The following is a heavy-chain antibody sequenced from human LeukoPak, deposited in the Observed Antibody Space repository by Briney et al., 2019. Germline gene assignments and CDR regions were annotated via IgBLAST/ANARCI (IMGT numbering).Heavy chain of an antibody. D-gene: IGHD3-9*01. CDR3: AEDRGLVGERYSYQFYGMDV. CDR1: GVSISSDGYY. V-gene: IGHV4-31*03. Sequence: SETLSLTCTVSGVSISSDGYYWGWVRQHPEKGLVWIGYISYSGGTLYNPSLKSRVAKSIDTSKNQFSLRLRSVTAADTAVYYCAEDRGLVGERYSYQFYGMDVWGQGTAVTVSS. J-gene: IGHJ6*01. CDR2: ISYSGGT.